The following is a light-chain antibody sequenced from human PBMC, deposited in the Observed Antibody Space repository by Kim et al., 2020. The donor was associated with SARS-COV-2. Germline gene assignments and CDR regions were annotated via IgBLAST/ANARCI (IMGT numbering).Light chain of an antibody. Sequence: GQSITISCTGTSSDVGGYDYVSWYQQHPGKAPKLMISDVTNRPSGISDRFSGSKSGNTASLTISGLQAEDEADYYCSSYTGSNTWVFGGGTQLTVL. CDR2: DVT. V-gene: IGLV2-14*03. J-gene: IGLJ3*02. CDR1: SSDVGGYDY. CDR3: SSYTGSNTWV.